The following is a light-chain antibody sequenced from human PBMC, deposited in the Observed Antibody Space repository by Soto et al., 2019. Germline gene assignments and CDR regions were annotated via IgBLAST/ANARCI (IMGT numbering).Light chain of an antibody. CDR3: SSYTSRSTLAV. CDR2: DVS. CDR1: SSDVGGYNY. J-gene: IGLJ2*01. Sequence: QSSLTQPASVSGAPGQSITISCTGTSSDVGGYNYVSWYQQHPGKAPKLMIYDVSNRPSGVSNRFSGSKSGNTASLTISGLQAEDEADYYCSSYTSRSTLAVCGGGTQLTVL. V-gene: IGLV2-14*01.